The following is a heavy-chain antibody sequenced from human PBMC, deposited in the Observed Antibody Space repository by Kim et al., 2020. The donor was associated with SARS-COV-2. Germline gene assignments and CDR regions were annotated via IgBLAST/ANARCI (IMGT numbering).Heavy chain of an antibody. Sequence: YADSVKGRVTSTRDNAKNTLDLQRTSMRAEDTAVYYCARRQFTSGWYYFDYWGQGTLVTVSS. CDR3: ARRQFTSGWYYFDY. V-gene: IGHV3-74*01. J-gene: IGHJ4*02. D-gene: IGHD6-19*01.